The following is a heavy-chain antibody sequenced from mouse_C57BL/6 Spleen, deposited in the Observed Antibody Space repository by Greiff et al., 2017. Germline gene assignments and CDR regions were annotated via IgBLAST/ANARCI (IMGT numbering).Heavy chain of an antibody. CDR3: ARGVYGNFAMDY. J-gene: IGHJ4*01. Sequence: VQLQQSGPELVKPGASVKISCKASGYAFSSSWMNWVKQRPGKGLEWIGRLYPGDGDTNYNGKFKGRATLTADKSSSTAYMQLSSLTSEDSAVYFCARGVYGNFAMDYWGQGTSVTVSS. CDR1: GYAFSSSW. V-gene: IGHV1-82*01. D-gene: IGHD2-1*01. CDR2: LYPGDGDT.